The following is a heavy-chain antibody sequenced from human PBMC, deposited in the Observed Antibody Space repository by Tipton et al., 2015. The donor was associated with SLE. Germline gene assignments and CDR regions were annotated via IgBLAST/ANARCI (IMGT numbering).Heavy chain of an antibody. V-gene: IGHV4-31*03. CDR3: ARDSSPKAAAGPAAFDI. CDR1: GGSISSGGYY. J-gene: IGHJ3*02. D-gene: IGHD6-13*01. CDR2: IYYSGST. Sequence: TLSLTCTVSGGSISSGGYYWTWIRQHPGKGLEWIGYIYYSGSTYYNPSLKSRVTLSVDTSKNQFSLKLSSVTAADTAVYYCARDSSPKAAAGPAAFDIWGQGTMVTVSS.